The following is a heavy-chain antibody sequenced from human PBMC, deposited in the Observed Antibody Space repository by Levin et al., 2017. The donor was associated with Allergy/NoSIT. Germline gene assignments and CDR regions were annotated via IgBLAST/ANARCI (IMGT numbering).Heavy chain of an antibody. J-gene: IGHJ6*02. D-gene: IGHD3-3*01. CDR3: ARLSLAYYDFWSGYLEGGGMDV. CDR2: IYPGDSDT. CDR1: GYSFTSYW. V-gene: IGHV5-51*01. Sequence: GESLKISCKGSGYSFTSYWIGWVRQMPGKGLEWMGIIYPGDSDTRYSPSFQGQVTISADKSISTAYLQWSSLKASDTAMYYCARLSLAYYDFWSGYLEGGGMDVWGQGTTVTVSS.